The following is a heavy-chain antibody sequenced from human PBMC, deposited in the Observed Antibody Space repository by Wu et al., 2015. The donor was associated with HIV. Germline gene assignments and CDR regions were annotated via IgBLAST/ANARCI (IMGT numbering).Heavy chain of an antibody. J-gene: IGHJ2*01. Sequence: QVQLQESGPGLVKPSETLSLTCTVSGGSISSYYWSWIRQPAGKGLEWIGRIYTSGSTNYNPSLKSRVTMSVDTSKNQFSLKLSSVTAADTAVYYCARDGGYCSGGSCRINADWYFDLWGRGTLVTVSS. CDR1: GGSISSYY. V-gene: IGHV4-4*07. D-gene: IGHD2-15*01. CDR3: ARDGGYCSGGSCRINADWYFDL. CDR2: IYTSGST.